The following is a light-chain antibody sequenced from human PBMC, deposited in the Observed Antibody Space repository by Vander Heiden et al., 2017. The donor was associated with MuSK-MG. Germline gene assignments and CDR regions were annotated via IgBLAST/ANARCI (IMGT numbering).Light chain of an antibody. CDR3: QKYNNGPQT. V-gene: IGKV1-27*01. CDR2: DAS. CDR1: QNISDN. Sequence: DTLMTQSPSTLSASPGDRVTITCRASQNISDNVAWYQQKPGQAPKLLIYDASTMPPGVPARFSGSGSGTDFTLTISGLQSEDVAAYVCQKYNNGPQTFGQGTKVELK. J-gene: IGKJ1*01.